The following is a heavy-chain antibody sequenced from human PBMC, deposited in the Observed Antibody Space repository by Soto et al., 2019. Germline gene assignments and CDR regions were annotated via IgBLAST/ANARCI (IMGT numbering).Heavy chain of an antibody. J-gene: IGHJ4*02. V-gene: IGHV3-15*01. CDR3: VPPPHTVRGLDS. Sequence: EVPLVESGGDLVKPGESLRLSCAASGFTFSNAWMSWVRQAPGKGLEWVGRILSKTDGGTTDYATPVKGRFTISRDDSKNTLYLQMNSLKTEDTAVYYCVPPPHTVRGLDSWGQGTLVTVSS. CDR1: GFTFSNAW. D-gene: IGHD4-17*01. CDR2: ILSKTDGGTT.